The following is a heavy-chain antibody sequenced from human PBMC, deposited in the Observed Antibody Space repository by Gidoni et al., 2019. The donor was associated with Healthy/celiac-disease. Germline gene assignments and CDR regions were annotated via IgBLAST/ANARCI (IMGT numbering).Heavy chain of an antibody. CDR1: GFTFDDYA. J-gene: IGHJ6*02. CDR3: AKVRWAGNYYYGMDV. CDR2: ISWNSGSI. D-gene: IGHD3-16*01. Sequence: EVQLVESGGGLVQPGRSLRLSCAASGFTFDDYAMHWVRQAPGKGLEWVSGISWNSGSIGYADSVKGRFTISRDNAKNSLYLQMNSLRAEDTALYYCAKVRWAGNYYYGMDVWGQGTTVTVSS. V-gene: IGHV3-9*01.